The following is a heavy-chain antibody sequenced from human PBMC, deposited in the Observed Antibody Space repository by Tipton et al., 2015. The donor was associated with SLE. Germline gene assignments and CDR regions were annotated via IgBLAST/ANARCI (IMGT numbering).Heavy chain of an antibody. CDR2: IYSSGAP. J-gene: IGHJ5*02. V-gene: IGHV4-61*02. D-gene: IGHD6-19*01. CDR3: ARDASAVWFDP. Sequence: TLSLTCTVSGASITSGSYDWGCIRPPAGKGLEWIGRIYSSGAPKYNPSLKSRVTVSADTSKNQFSLYLSSVTAADTAIYYCARDASAVWFDPWGQGMLVTVSS. CDR1: GASITSGSYD.